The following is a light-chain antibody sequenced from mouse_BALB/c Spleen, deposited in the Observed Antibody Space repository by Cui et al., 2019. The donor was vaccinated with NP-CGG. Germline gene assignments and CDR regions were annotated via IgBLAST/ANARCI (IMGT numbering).Light chain of an antibody. Sequence: AVVPQASALTTSPGETVTLTCRSSTGAVTTSNYANWVQEKPDHLFTGLIGGTNNRTPGVPARFSGSLIGDKVALTITGAQTEDEAIYFCALWYSNHWVFGGGTKLTVL. CDR1: TGAVTTSNY. CDR2: GTN. J-gene: IGLJ1*01. V-gene: IGLV1*01. CDR3: ALWYSNHWV.